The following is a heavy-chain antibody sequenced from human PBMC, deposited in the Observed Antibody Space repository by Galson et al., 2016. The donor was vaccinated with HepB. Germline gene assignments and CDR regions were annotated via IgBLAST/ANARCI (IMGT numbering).Heavy chain of an antibody. CDR1: GYTFTSNH. D-gene: IGHD3-3*01. CDR3: ARERAYEHLSLDY. Sequence: SVKVSCKASGYTFTSNHMHWLRQAPGQGLEWMGIITPSNGDTGYAQKFQGRLNMTRDTATSTVYMEMTSLTSDDTAVYYFARERAYEHLSLDYWAPGTLVSGAS. J-gene: IGHJ4*02. V-gene: IGHV1-46*01. CDR2: ITPSNGDT.